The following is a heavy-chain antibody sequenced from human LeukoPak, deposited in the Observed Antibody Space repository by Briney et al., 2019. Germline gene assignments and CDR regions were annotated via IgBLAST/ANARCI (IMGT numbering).Heavy chain of an antibody. CDR1: GYTFTSYG. Sequence: ASVKVSCKASGYTFTSYGISWVRQAPGQGLEWMGWISAYNGNTNYAQKLQGRVTMTTDTSTSTAYMELRSLRSDDTAVYYCARGSSGWYGLVYYYYMDVWGKGTTVTVSS. J-gene: IGHJ6*03. D-gene: IGHD6-19*01. V-gene: IGHV1-18*01. CDR2: ISAYNGNT. CDR3: ARGSSGWYGLVYYYYMDV.